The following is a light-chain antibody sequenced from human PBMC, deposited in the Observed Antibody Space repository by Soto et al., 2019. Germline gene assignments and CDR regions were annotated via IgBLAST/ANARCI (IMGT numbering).Light chain of an antibody. CDR1: SSNIGAGYD. CDR2: VTS. J-gene: IGLJ3*02. CDR3: QSYDSSLRGGGWV. V-gene: IGLV1-40*01. Sequence: VLTQTPSVSGAPGQTVTISCTGSSSNIGAGYDVHWYQQVPGTAPKLLIYVTSNRPSGVPERFSGSKSGTSASLAITGLQAEDEADYYCQSYDSSLRGGGWVFGGGTKLTVL.